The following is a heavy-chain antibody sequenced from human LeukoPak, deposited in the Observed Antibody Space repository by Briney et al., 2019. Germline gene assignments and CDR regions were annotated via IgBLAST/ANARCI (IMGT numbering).Heavy chain of an antibody. J-gene: IGHJ5*02. V-gene: IGHV1-2*02. CDR1: GYTFTGYY. Sequence: GASVKVSCKASGYTFTGYYMRWVRQAPGQGLEWMGWINPNSGGTNYAQKFQGRVTMTRDTSISTAYMELSRLRSDDTAVYYCARDRSSSSLHWFDPWGQGTLVTVSS. CDR3: ARDRSSSSLHWFDP. D-gene: IGHD6-6*01. CDR2: INPNSGGT.